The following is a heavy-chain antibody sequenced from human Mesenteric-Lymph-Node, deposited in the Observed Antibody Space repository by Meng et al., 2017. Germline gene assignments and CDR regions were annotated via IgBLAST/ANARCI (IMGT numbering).Heavy chain of an antibody. D-gene: IGHD6-13*01. CDR2: ISSSSSYI. V-gene: IGHV3-21*01. CDR1: GFTFSAYN. J-gene: IGHJ4*02. CDR3: ARDLRPRIAAAGYFDY. Sequence: GESLKISCVASGFTFSAYNMNWVRQAPGKGLEWVSYISSSSSYIYYSDSMKGRFTISRDDAKNSLYLQMNSLRAEDTAVYYCARDLRPRIAAAGYFDYWGQGTLVTVSS.